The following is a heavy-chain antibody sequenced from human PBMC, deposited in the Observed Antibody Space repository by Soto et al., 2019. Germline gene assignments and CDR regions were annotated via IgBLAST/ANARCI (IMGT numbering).Heavy chain of an antibody. CDR2: IYHGGST. Sequence: QVQLQESGPGLVKPSETLSLTCAVSGGSISSSNLWTWVRQPPGKGLEWIGEIYHGGSTNYNPSLKSRVTISVDKSKNQFSLRLSSVTAADTAVYYCARSPRSIAAGGIDYWGQGILVTVSS. CDR3: ARSPRSIAAGGIDY. D-gene: IGHD6-13*01. CDR1: GGSISSSNL. V-gene: IGHV4-4*02. J-gene: IGHJ4*02.